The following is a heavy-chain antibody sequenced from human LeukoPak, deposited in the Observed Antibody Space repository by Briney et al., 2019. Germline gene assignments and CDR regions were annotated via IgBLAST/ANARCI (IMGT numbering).Heavy chain of an antibody. Sequence: SETLSLTCTVSGGSISSSSYYWGWIRQPPGKGLKWIGSIYYTGSTNYNPSLKSRVTMSVDKSKNQFSLNLSSVTAADTAVYYCAREGGPQSLRGTFDPWGQGALVTVSS. D-gene: IGHD1-1*01. CDR2: IYYTGST. CDR3: AREGGPQSLRGTFDP. J-gene: IGHJ5*02. V-gene: IGHV4-39*07. CDR1: GGSISSSSYY.